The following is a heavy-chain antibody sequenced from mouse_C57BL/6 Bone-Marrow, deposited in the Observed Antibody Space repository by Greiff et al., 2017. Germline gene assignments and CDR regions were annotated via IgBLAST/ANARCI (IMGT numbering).Heavy chain of an antibody. V-gene: IGHV5-2*01. Sequence: EVNVVESGGGLVQPGESLKLSCESNEYEFPSHDMSWVRKTPEKRLELVAAINSDGGSTYYPDTMERRFIISRDNTKKTLYLQRSSLGSEDTALYYCARHKGYDYDWFAYWGQGTLVTVSA. D-gene: IGHD2-4*01. J-gene: IGHJ3*01. CDR1: EYEFPSHD. CDR2: INSDGGST. CDR3: ARHKGYDYDWFAY.